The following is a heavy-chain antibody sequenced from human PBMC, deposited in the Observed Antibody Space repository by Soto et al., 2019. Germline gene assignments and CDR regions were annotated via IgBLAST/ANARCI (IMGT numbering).Heavy chain of an antibody. V-gene: IGHV4-39*01. CDR1: GGSISSSSYY. CDR2: IYYSGST. Sequence: QLQLQESGPGLVKPSETLSLTCTVSGGSISSSSYYWGWIRQPPGKGLEWIGSIYYSGSTYYNPSLKSRVTISVDTSKNQFSLKLSSVTAADTAVYYCARLEMATICWDYWGQGTLVTVSS. CDR3: ARLEMATICWDY. D-gene: IGHD5-12*01. J-gene: IGHJ4*02.